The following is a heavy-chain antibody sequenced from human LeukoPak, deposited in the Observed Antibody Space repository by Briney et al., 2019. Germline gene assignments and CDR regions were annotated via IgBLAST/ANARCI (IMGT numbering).Heavy chain of an antibody. CDR2: ISSSRSYI. CDR1: GFTFSDYS. D-gene: IGHD2-8*01. V-gene: IGHV3-21*01. J-gene: IGHJ4*02. Sequence: GGSLRLSCAASGFTFSDYSMNWVRQAPGKGLEWVSSISSSRSYIFYADSVKGRFTVSRDNAKNSLYLQMNSLRAEDTAIYYCARDYQYGYSTNWYHLAQIDYWGQGTLVTVSS. CDR3: ARDYQYGYSTNWYHLAQIDY.